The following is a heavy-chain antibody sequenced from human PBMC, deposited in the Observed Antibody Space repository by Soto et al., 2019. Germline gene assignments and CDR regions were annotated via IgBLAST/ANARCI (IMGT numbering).Heavy chain of an antibody. D-gene: IGHD6-13*01. CDR2: IWYDGSNK. CDR1: GFTFSSYG. Sequence: GGSLRLSCAASGFTFSSYGMHWVRQAPGKGLEWVAVIWYDGSNKYYADSVKGRFTISRDNSKNTLYLQMNSLRAEDTAVYYCARGTIAAAGRSAFDIWGQGTMVTVSS. V-gene: IGHV3-33*01. CDR3: ARGTIAAAGRSAFDI. J-gene: IGHJ3*02.